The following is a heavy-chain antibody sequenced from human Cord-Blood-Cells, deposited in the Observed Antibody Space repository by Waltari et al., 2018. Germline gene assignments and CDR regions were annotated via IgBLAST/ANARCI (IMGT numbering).Heavy chain of an antibody. J-gene: IGHJ4*02. CDR1: GYNHTELS. D-gene: IGHD3-3*01. CDR3: ATGRSGYYFDY. CDR2: FDPEDVET. Sequence: QVQLEQSGAEVKKPGASVKVTCKVSGYNHTELSRQWVRQAPGKGLEWMGGFDPEDVETIYAQKFQGRVTMTEDTSTDTAYMELSSLRSEDTAVYYCATGRSGYYFDYWGQGTLVTVSS. V-gene: IGHV1-24*01.